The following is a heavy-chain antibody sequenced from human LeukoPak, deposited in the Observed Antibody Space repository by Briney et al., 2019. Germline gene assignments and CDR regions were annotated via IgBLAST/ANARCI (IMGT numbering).Heavy chain of an antibody. J-gene: IGHJ4*02. V-gene: IGHV4-4*07. Sequence: SETLSLTCTVSGGSISSYYWSWIRQPAGKGLEWIGRIYTSGSTNYNPSLKIRVTMSVAPSKNQFSLKLSSVTAADTAVYYCAREPPYCSSTSCPIDYWGQGTLVTVSS. D-gene: IGHD2-2*01. CDR1: GGSISSYY. CDR3: AREPPYCSSTSCPIDY. CDR2: IYTSGST.